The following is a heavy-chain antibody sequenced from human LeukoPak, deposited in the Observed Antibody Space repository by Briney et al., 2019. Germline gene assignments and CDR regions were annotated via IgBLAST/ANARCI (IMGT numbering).Heavy chain of an antibody. D-gene: IGHD3-3*01. J-gene: IGHJ4*02. CDR1: AGSISTPY. Sequence: PSETLSLTCSVSAGSISTPYWHWIRQSPGKGLEWIGFDFYGGMTNYNPSLKSRVTISLDTSKNQFSLKLNSVAAADTAVYYCASGTVFGVITPQYFHYWGQGTRVTVSS. CDR3: ASGTVFGVITPQYFHY. V-gene: IGHV4-59*11. CDR2: DFYGGMT.